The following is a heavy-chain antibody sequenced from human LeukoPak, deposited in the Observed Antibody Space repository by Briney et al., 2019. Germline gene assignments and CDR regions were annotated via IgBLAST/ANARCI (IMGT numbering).Heavy chain of an antibody. D-gene: IGHD2-15*01. Sequence: GGSLRLSCAASGFTFSSYSMNWVRQAPGKGLEWVSSISSSSSYIYYADPVKGRFTISRDNAKNSLYLQMNSLRAEDTAVYYCARDRGTRYCSGGSCYSSRRFDPWGQGTLVTVSS. CDR1: GFTFSSYS. CDR3: ARDRGTRYCSGGSCYSSRRFDP. CDR2: ISSSSSYI. J-gene: IGHJ5*02. V-gene: IGHV3-21*01.